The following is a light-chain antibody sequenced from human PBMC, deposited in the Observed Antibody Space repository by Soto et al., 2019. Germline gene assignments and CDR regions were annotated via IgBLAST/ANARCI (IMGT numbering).Light chain of an antibody. V-gene: IGKV3-11*01. CDR2: DAS. CDR3: QQRSNWPPT. CDR1: QSVSSN. Sequence: EIVLTQSPATLSLSPGERATLSCRASQSVSSNLAWYQQKPGQAPRLLIYDASNRATGIPARFSGSGSGTDFTPTISSPEPEDFAVYYCQQRSNWPPTFGPGTKVDIK. J-gene: IGKJ3*01.